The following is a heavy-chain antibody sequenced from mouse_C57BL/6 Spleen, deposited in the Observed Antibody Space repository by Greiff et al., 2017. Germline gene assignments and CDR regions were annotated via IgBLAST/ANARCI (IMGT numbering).Heavy chain of an antibody. D-gene: IGHD2-4*01. J-gene: IGHJ2*01. CDR1: GYTFTDYN. CDR3: ASRYYDYDEVDY. CDR2: INPNNGGT. Sequence: HLQQSGPELVKPGASVKMSCKASGYTFTDYNMHWVKQSHGKSLEWIGYINPNNGGTSYNQKFKGKATLTVNKSSSTAYMELRSLTSEDSAVYYCASRYYDYDEVDYWGQGTTLTVSS. V-gene: IGHV1-22*01.